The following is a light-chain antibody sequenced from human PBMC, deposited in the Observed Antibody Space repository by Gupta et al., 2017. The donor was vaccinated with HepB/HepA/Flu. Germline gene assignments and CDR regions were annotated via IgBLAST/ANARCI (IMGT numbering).Light chain of an antibody. CDR1: SDINVGSYN. Sequence: QPVLTQPPSSSASPGESARLTCTLPSDINVGSYNIYWYQQTPGSPPRYLLYYYSDSDKGQGSGVPSRFSGSKDASANTGILLISGLQAEDEDDYYCMIWPSNAVVFGGGTKLTVL. V-gene: IGLV5-37*01. CDR3: MIWPSNAVV. J-gene: IGLJ2*01. CDR2: YYSDSDK.